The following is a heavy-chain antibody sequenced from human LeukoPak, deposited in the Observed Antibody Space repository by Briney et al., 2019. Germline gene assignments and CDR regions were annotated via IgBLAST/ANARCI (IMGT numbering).Heavy chain of an antibody. CDR1: GGTFSSYA. Sequence: SVKVSCKASGGTFSSYAISWVRQAPGQGLEWMGGIIPIFGTANYAQKFQGRVTITADESTSTAYMELSSLRSEDTAVYYCAVMDYYDSSGYSLWWGQGTLVTVSS. CDR2: IIPIFGTA. D-gene: IGHD3-22*01. CDR3: AVMDYYDSSGYSLW. V-gene: IGHV1-69*13. J-gene: IGHJ4*02.